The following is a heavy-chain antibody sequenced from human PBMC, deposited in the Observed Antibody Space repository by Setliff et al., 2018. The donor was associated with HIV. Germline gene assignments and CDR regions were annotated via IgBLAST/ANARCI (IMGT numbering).Heavy chain of an antibody. D-gene: IGHD1-26*01. V-gene: IGHV5-51*01. CDR3: IRRRRAPGTEDLEAV. J-gene: IGHJ4*02. CDR1: GYTFTNYW. CDR2: IYPGDSVT. Sequence: GESLKISCRASGYTFTNYWIGWVRQMPGKGLEWIGVIYPGDSVTRCGPSFQGQVFISADRSITTAYLEWSSLKPSDTAMYYCIRRRRAPGTEDLEAVWGQGALVTVSS.